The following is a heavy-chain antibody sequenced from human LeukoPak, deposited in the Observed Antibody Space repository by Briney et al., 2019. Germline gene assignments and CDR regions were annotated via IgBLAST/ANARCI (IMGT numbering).Heavy chain of an antibody. D-gene: IGHD6-13*01. CDR3: AKEGQQLGYYYYYMDV. J-gene: IGHJ6*03. Sequence: GGSLRLSCAASGITFSSYGMHWVRQAPGKGLEWVAVIWYDGSNEYYADSVKGRITISRDNFENTVYLQMDSLRAEGTAVYFCAKEGQQLGYYYYYMDVWGKGTTVTVSS. CDR1: GITFSSYG. V-gene: IGHV3-33*06. CDR2: IWYDGSNE.